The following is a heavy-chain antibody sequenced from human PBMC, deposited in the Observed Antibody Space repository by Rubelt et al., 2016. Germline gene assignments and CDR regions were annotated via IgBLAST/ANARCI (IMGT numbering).Heavy chain of an antibody. CDR1: GGSISSYY. J-gene: IGHJ4*02. V-gene: IGHV4-59*01. CDR3: ARVRSSATMAPYYFDY. CDR2: IYYSGST. Sequence: QVQLKESGPGLVKPSETLSLTCTVSGGSISSYYWSWIRQPPGKGLEWIGYIYYSGSTNYNPSLKSRVTISVDTSKNQFSLKLSSVTAADTAGYYCARVRSSATMAPYYFDYWGQGTLVTVSS. D-gene: IGHD6-25*01.